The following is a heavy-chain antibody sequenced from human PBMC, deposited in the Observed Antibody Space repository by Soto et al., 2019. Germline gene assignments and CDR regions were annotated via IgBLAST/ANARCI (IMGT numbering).Heavy chain of an antibody. CDR3: ARDKITGLFDY. Sequence: PSDTLSLTCTVSGGSISSGGYYWSWIRQHPGKGLEWIGYIYYSGSTYYNPSLKSRVTISVDTSKNQFSLKLSSVTAADTAVYYCARDKITGLFDYWGQGTLVTVSS. CDR2: IYYSGST. J-gene: IGHJ4*02. CDR1: GGSISSGGYY. D-gene: IGHD2-8*02. V-gene: IGHV4-31*03.